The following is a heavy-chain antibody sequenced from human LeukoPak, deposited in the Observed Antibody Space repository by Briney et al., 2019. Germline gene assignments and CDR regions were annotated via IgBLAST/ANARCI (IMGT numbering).Heavy chain of an antibody. CDR1: GYTFTSYY. CDR3: ATVDYYGSGSLDY. V-gene: IGHV1-46*01. CDR2: IHPSGGSP. Sequence: ASVKVSCKASGYTFTSYYIHWVRQAPGQGLEWMGIIHPSGGSPSYAQKFQGRVTMTRDTSTSTVYMELSSLRSEDMAVYYCATVDYYGSGSLDYWGQGTLVTVSS. D-gene: IGHD3-10*01. J-gene: IGHJ4*02.